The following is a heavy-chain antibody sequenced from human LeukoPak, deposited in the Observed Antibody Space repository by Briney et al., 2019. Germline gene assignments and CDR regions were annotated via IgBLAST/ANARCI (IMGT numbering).Heavy chain of an antibody. V-gene: IGHV3-23*01. CDR2: ISGSGGST. CDR3: AKDLSLRVAGMGFDY. CDR1: GFTFSSYA. J-gene: IGHJ4*02. D-gene: IGHD6-19*01. Sequence: GGSLRLSCAASGFTFSSYAMSWVRQAPGKGLEWVSAISGSGGSTYYADSVKGRFTISRDNSKNTLYLQMNSLRAEDTAVYYCAKDLSLRVAGMGFDYWGQGTLVTVSS.